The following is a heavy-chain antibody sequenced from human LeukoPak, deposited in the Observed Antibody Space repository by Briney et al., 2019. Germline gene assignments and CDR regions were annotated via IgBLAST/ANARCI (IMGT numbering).Heavy chain of an antibody. CDR3: AKSCSGGSCHP. J-gene: IGHJ5*02. CDR1: GFPFSSYG. D-gene: IGHD2-15*01. V-gene: IGHV3-30*02. Sequence: PGGSLRLSCAASGFPFSSYGMHWVRQPPGKGLNWVTFLRYEVTNKYYAYADSVKGRFTISRDNSKNTLYLQMNSVRAEDTAVYYCAKSCSGGSCHPWGQGTLVTVSS. CDR2: LRYEVTNK.